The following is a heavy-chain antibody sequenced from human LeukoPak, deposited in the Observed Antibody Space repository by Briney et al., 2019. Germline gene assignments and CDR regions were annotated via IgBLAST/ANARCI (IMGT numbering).Heavy chain of an antibody. J-gene: IGHJ4*02. CDR2: INTDGTTT. Sequence: GGSLRLSCAASGFTFSTYWMHWVRHAPGKGLVWVSRINTDGTTTTYADSVKGRFTISRDNAKNTLYLQMTSLRAEDTAVYYCARDRRSTSCQPFDYWGPGTLVTVSS. CDR3: ARDRRSTSCQPFDY. CDR1: GFTFSTYW. V-gene: IGHV3-74*01. D-gene: IGHD2-2*01.